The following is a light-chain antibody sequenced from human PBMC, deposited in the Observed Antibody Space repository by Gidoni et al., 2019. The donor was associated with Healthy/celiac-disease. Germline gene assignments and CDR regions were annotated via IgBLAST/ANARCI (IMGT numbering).Light chain of an antibody. CDR2: KAS. J-gene: IGKJ2*01. Sequence: DIQMTQSPSTLSASVGDRVTITCRASQSISSWLAWYQQKPGKDPKLLIYKASSLESGVPSRCSGSGSGTEFTLTISSLQPDDFATYYCQQYNSYPMYTFGQGTKLEIK. V-gene: IGKV1-5*03. CDR1: QSISSW. CDR3: QQYNSYPMYT.